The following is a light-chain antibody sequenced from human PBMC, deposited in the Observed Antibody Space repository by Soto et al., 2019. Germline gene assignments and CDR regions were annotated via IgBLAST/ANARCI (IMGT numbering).Light chain of an antibody. CDR2: SNN. Sequence: QSVLTQPASVSGSPGQSITISCTGTSXNIGSNYVYWYQQLPGTAPKLLIYSNNQRPSGVPDRFSGSKSGTSASLAISGLRSEDEADYYCAAWDDSLSGYVFGTGTKVTVL. J-gene: IGLJ1*01. CDR3: AAWDDSLSGYV. CDR1: SXNIGSNY. V-gene: IGLV1-47*02.